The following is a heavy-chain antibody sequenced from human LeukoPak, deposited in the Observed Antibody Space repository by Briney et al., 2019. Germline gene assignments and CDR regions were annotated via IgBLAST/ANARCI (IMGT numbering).Heavy chain of an antibody. CDR2: IFSNDEK. D-gene: IGHD3-22*01. Sequence: ESGPVLVKPTETLTLTCTVSGFSHSNARMGVSWIRQPPGKALEWLAHIFSNDEKSYSTSLKSRLTISKDTSKSQVVLTMTNMDPVDTATYYCARIPGDYYDSSGYLVDAFDIWGQGTMVTVSS. CDR1: GFSHSNARMG. CDR3: ARIPGDYYDSSGYLVDAFDI. V-gene: IGHV2-26*01. J-gene: IGHJ3*02.